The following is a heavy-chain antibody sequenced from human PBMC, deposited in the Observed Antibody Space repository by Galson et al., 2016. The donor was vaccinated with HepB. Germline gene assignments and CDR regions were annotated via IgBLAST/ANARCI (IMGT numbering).Heavy chain of an antibody. CDR1: GFSFSKDG. CDR3: VNLGTTRT. CDR2: ISYNRSNK. Sequence: SLRLSCAASGFSFSKDGMHWVRQAPGMGLEWVAIISYNRSNKCCADSVKGRFTISRDNAKNTLYLQMNNLRAEDTAVYYCVNLGTTRTWGQGTQVTVSS. V-gene: IGHV3-30*03. D-gene: IGHD1-26*01. J-gene: IGHJ5*02.